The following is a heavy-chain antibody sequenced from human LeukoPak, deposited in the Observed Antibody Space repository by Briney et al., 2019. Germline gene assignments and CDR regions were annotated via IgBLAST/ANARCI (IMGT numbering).Heavy chain of an antibody. V-gene: IGHV4-38-2*02. Sequence: PSETLSLTCTVSGYSISSGYYWGWIRQPPGKGLEWIGSIYYSGSTYYNPSLKSRVTIPVDTSKNQFSLKLTSVTAADTAVYFCARAAVVTPWTDGQFDSWGQGTLVTVSS. CDR2: IYYSGST. CDR1: GYSISSGYY. CDR3: ARAAVVTPWTDGQFDS. D-gene: IGHD4-23*01. J-gene: IGHJ4*02.